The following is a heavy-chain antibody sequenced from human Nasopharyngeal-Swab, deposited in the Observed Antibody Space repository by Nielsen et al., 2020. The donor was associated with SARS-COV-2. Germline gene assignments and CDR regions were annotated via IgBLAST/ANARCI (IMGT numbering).Heavy chain of an antibody. CDR3: ATPWELSAY. D-gene: IGHD1-26*01. Sequence: RQAPGKGLEWIGEINHSGSTYYNPSLKSRVTISVDTSKNQFSLKLSSVTAADTAVYYCATPWELSAYWGQGTLVTVSS. J-gene: IGHJ4*02. V-gene: IGHV4-34*01. CDR2: INHSGST.